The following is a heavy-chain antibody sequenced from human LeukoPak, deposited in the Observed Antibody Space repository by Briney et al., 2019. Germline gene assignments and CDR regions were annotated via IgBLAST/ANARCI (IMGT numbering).Heavy chain of an antibody. CDR3: ARATVVRPRWYFDL. Sequence: SETLSLTCTVSGGSISSYYWSWIRQPPGKGLEWIGYIYYSGSTNYNPSLRSRVTISVDTSKNQFSLKLSSVTAADTAVYYCARATVVRPRWYFDLWGRGTLVTVSS. D-gene: IGHD4-23*01. CDR1: GGSISSYY. J-gene: IGHJ2*01. CDR2: IYYSGST. V-gene: IGHV4-59*08.